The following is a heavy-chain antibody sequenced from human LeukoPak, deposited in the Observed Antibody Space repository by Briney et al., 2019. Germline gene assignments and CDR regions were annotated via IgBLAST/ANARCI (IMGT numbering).Heavy chain of an antibody. J-gene: IGHJ5*02. CDR1: GFTFSSYW. V-gene: IGHV3-7*01. CDR2: IKQDGSEK. CDR3: AREMAMAVAGISWFDP. D-gene: IGHD6-19*01. Sequence: GFLRLSCAASGFTFSSYWMSWVRQAPGKGLEWVANIKQDGSEKYYVDSVKGRFTISRDNAKNSLSLQMNSLRAEDTAVYYCAREMAMAVAGISWFDPWGQGTLVTVSS.